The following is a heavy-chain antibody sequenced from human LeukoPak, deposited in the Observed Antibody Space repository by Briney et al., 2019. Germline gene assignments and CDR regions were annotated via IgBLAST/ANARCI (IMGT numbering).Heavy chain of an antibody. J-gene: IGHJ4*02. CDR3: ARGIARIAAAGDFDY. CDR2: IYYSGTT. Sequence: SETLSLTCTVSGGSISSSGYYWGWIRQPPGQGLEWIGSIYYSGTTYYNPSLKSRVTISVDTSKNQFSLKLSSVTAADTAVYYCARGIARIAAAGDFDYWGQGTLVTVSS. D-gene: IGHD6-13*01. CDR1: GGSISSSGYY. V-gene: IGHV4-39*07.